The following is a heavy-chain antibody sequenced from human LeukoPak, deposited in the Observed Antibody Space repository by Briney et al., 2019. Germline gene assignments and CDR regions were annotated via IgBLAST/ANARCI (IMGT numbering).Heavy chain of an antibody. CDR1: GYTFTSYD. V-gene: IGHV1-8*01. J-gene: IGHJ4*02. CDR2: MNPNSGNT. Sequence: ASVKVSCKASGYTFTSYDINWVRQATGQGLEWMGWMNPNSGNTGHAQKFQGRVTITRNTSISTAYMELSSLRSEDTAVYYCAPNGNGGNSGDYWGQGTLVTVSS. CDR3: APNGNGGNSGDY. D-gene: IGHD4-23*01.